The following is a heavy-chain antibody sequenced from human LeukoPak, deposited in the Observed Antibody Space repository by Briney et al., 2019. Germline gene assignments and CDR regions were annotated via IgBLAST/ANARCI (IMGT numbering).Heavy chain of an antibody. CDR2: IYYSGST. CDR3: VKSGSSNVAGTTHY. V-gene: IGHV4-59*01. J-gene: IGHJ4*02. CDR1: GGSISSYY. D-gene: IGHD6-19*01. Sequence: PSETLSLTCTVSGGSISSYYWSWIRQPPGKGLEWIGYIYYSGSTNYNPSLKSRVTISVDTSKNQFSLKLSSVTAADTAVYYCVKSGSSNVAGTTHYWGQGTLVTVSS.